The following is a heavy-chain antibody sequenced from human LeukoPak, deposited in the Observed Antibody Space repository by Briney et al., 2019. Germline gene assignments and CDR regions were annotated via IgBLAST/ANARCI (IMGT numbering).Heavy chain of an antibody. CDR2: MNPNSGNT. Sequence: ASVTVSCKASGYTFTSYDINWVRQATGQGLEWMGWMNPNSGNTGYAQKFQGRVTITRNTSISTAYMELSSLRSEDTAVYYCARGGGGIAAAGIANWFDPWGQGTLVTVSS. V-gene: IGHV1-8*03. CDR1: GYTFTSYD. J-gene: IGHJ5*02. CDR3: ARGGGGIAAAGIANWFDP. D-gene: IGHD6-13*01.